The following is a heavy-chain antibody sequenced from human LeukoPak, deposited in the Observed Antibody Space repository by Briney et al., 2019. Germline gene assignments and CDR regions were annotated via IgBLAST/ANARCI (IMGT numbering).Heavy chain of an antibody. V-gene: IGHV4-61*02. J-gene: IGHJ6*03. CDR2: IYTSGSI. Sequence: PSETLSLTCTVSGGSLSSGTYYWGWIRQPAGKGLEWIGRIYTSGSISYNPSLKSRVTISVDTSKNQFSLQLSSVTAADTAVYYCARGISGSYSYYCYYYMDVWGKGTTVTVSS. CDR3: ARGISGSYSYYCYYYMDV. CDR1: GGSLSSGTYY. D-gene: IGHD1-26*01.